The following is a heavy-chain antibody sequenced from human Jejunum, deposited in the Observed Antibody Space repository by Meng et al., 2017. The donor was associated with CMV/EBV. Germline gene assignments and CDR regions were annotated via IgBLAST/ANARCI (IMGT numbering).Heavy chain of an antibody. CDR1: GFTFRTYW. V-gene: IGHV3-74*03. CDR3: ARGMGDY. J-gene: IGHJ4*02. CDR2: INSAGSIT. D-gene: IGHD3-16*01. Sequence: VQVVGSGGGLVQPGGSLRLSCAASGFTFRTYWMHWVRQAPGKGLVWVSRINSAGSITTYADSVKGRFTISRDNAKDTLYLQMNGLRADDTAIYFCARGMGDYWGQGSLVTVSS.